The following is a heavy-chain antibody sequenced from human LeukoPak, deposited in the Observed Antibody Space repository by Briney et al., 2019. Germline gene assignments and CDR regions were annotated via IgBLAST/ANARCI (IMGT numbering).Heavy chain of an antibody. CDR1: GRSISSSSYY. CDR3: AIQPPARDCSGGSCYRLIDY. D-gene: IGHD2-15*01. V-gene: IGHV4-39*01. Sequence: SETLSLTCTVSGRSISSSSYYWGWIRQPPGKGLEWIGSIYYSGSTYYNPSLKSRVTISVDTSTNQFSLKLSSVTAADTAVYYCAIQPPARDCSGGSCYRLIDYWGQGTLVTVSS. CDR2: IYYSGST. J-gene: IGHJ4*02.